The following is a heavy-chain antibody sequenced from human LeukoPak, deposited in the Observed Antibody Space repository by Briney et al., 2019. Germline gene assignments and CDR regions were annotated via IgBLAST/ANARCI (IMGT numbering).Heavy chain of an antibody. CDR3: ARVAGYCSSTSNCYSDY. CDR1: GFTFTSYT. D-gene: IGHD2-2*01. Sequence: GGSLRLSCAASGFTFTSYTMNWVRQAPGKGLEWVSSISSTSSYIYYTDSVKGRFTISRDNAKNSMYLQMDSLRAEDTAVYYCARVAGYCSSTSNCYSDYWGQGTLVTVSS. CDR2: ISSTSSYI. J-gene: IGHJ4*02. V-gene: IGHV3-21*01.